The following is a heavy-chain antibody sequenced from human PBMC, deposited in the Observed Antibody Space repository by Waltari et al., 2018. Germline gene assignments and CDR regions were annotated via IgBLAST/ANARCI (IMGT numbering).Heavy chain of an antibody. D-gene: IGHD5-18*01. CDR2: IYYSGST. J-gene: IGHJ3*02. Sequence: QVQLQESGPGLVKPSATLSLTCTVSGGPISSYYWSWIRQPPGKGLEWIGYIYYSGSTNYNPSLKSRVTISVDTSKNQFSLKLSSVTAADTAVYYCARYSYRAFDIWGQGTMVTVSS. V-gene: IGHV4-59*01. CDR3: ARYSYRAFDI. CDR1: GGPISSYY.